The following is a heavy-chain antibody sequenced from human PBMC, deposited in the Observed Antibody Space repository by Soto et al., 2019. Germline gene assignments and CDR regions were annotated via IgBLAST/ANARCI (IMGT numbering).Heavy chain of an antibody. Sequence: PGGSLSTSFVASGFTFDSYAMNWIRQARGKGLEWVSGISGGGTSTYYADSVRGRFTVSGDNSKNTMYLQMNSLSAEDTAGFFCVRITYSYGWIYDYWGQGTLVTVSS. J-gene: IGHJ4*01. D-gene: IGHD3-16*01. CDR3: VRITYSYGWIYDY. CDR2: ISGGGTST. V-gene: IGHV3-23*01. CDR1: GFTFDSYA.